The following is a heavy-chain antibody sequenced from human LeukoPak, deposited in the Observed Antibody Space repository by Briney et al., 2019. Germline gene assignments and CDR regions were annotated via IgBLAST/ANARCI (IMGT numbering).Heavy chain of an antibody. J-gene: IGHJ4*02. Sequence: GASLRLSCAASGFTFSSYAMSWVRQAPGKGLEWVSVISGSGGNTYYADSVEGRFTISRDNSKNTLYLQMNSLGAEDTAIYYCAKDGKGAPVAGTGYFDYWGQGTLVTVSS. D-gene: IGHD6-19*01. V-gene: IGHV3-23*01. CDR2: ISGSGGNT. CDR1: GFTFSSYA. CDR3: AKDGKGAPVAGTGYFDY.